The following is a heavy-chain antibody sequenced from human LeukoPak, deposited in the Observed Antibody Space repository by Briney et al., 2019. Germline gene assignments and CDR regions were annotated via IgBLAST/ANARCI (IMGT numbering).Heavy chain of an antibody. CDR2: IYPGDSDT. Sequence: GESLKISCKGSGYSFTSYWIGWGRQMPGKGLEWMGVIYPGDSDTRYSPSFQGQVTISADKSISTAYLQWSSLKASDTAMYYCARDTYYYDSSGYYYPPYFDYWGQGTLVTVSS. V-gene: IGHV5-51*01. D-gene: IGHD3-22*01. J-gene: IGHJ4*02. CDR1: GYSFTSYW. CDR3: ARDTYYYDSSGYYYPPYFDY.